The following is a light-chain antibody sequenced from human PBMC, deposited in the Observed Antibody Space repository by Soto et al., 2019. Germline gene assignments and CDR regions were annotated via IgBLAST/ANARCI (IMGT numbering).Light chain of an antibody. CDR2: DAS. CDR3: QQRSNWPLT. J-gene: IGKJ4*01. V-gene: IGKV3-11*01. CDR1: QSVSSY. Sequence: EIVLTQSPATLSLSPGERATLSCRASQSVSSYLAWYQQNPGQAPRLLIYDASNRATGIPARFSGSWSGTDFTLTISSLAPEDFAVYYCQQRSNWPLTFGGGTKVEIK.